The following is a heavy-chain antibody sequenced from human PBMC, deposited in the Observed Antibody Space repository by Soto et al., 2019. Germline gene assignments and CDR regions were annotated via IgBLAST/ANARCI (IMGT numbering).Heavy chain of an antibody. Sequence: QPGGSLRLSCAASGFTFSSYAMHWVRQAPGKGLEWVAVISYDGSNKYYADSVKGRFTISRDNSKNTLYLQMNSLRAEDTAVYYCARMANWNYEHYDYWGQGTLVTVS. J-gene: IGHJ4*02. CDR1: GFTFSSYA. CDR2: ISYDGSNK. CDR3: ARMANWNYEHYDY. D-gene: IGHD1-7*01. V-gene: IGHV3-30-3*01.